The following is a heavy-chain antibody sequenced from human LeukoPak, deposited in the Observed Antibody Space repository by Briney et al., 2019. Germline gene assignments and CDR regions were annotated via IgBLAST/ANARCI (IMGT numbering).Heavy chain of an antibody. CDR2: ISTSSSYI. D-gene: IGHD6-13*01. CDR3: ARASSSWYYFDY. Sequence: GGSLRLSCAASGFTFSSYSMNWVRQAPGKGLEWVSFISTSSSYIYYADSVKGRFTISRDNAKNSLYLQMNSLRAEDTAVYYCARASSSWYYFDYWGQGTLVTVSS. V-gene: IGHV3-21*01. CDR1: GFTFSSYS. J-gene: IGHJ4*02.